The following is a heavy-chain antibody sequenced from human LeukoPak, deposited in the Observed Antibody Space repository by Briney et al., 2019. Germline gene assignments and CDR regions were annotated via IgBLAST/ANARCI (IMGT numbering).Heavy chain of an antibody. CDR1: GGTFSSYA. Sequence: GASVKVSCKASGGTFSSYAISWVRQAPGQGLEWMGGIIPIFGTANYAQKFQGRVTITADESTSTAYMELSSLRSEDTAVYYCVRVGREGSSSWFDYWGQGTLVTVSS. CDR3: VRVGREGSSSWFDY. CDR2: IIPIFGTA. V-gene: IGHV1-69*13. J-gene: IGHJ4*02. D-gene: IGHD6-13*01.